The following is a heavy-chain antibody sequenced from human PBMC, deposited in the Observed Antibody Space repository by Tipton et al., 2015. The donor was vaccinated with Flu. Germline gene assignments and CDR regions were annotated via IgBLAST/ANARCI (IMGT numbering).Heavy chain of an antibody. V-gene: IGHV4-39*01. Sequence: TLSLTCTVSGCSITATSYYWGWIRQTPGKGLEWIGNIYFRGNTYYNPSLKSRVTISVDTSKNQFSLKLASVTAADTATYFCARHWRYCGGGSCYYFDYWGQGTLVTVSS. CDR3: ARHWRYCGGGSCYYFDY. CDR2: IYFRGNT. CDR1: GCSITATSYY. D-gene: IGHD2-15*01. J-gene: IGHJ4*02.